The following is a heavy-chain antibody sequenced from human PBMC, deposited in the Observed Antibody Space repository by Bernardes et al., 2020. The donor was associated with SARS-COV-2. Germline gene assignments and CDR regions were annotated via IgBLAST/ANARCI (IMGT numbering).Heavy chain of an antibody. Sequence: GGSLRLSCAASGFTFSGVWMSWVRQAPGKGLEWLGRIKSKRDGGSADYAAPVEGRFTISRDDSKNTLYLQMSSLKTEDTAVYYCTSTFYYDSSGDRWGQGTL. CDR2: IKSKRDGGSA. J-gene: IGHJ4*02. D-gene: IGHD3-22*01. V-gene: IGHV3-15*01. CDR3: TSTFYYDSSGDR. CDR1: GFTFSGVW.